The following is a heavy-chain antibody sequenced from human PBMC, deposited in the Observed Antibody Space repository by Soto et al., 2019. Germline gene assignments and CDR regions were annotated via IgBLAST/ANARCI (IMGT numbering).Heavy chain of an antibody. CDR2: IIPILGIA. CDR3: ARSGGSYRAGDYYYYYYMDV. Sequence: ASVKVSCKASGGTFSSYTISWVRQAPGQGLEWMGRIIPILGIANYAQKFQGRVTITADKSTSTAYMELSSLRSEDTAVYYCARSGGSYRAGDYYYYYYMDVWGKGTTVTVSS. CDR1: GGTFSSYT. J-gene: IGHJ6*03. D-gene: IGHD3-16*02. V-gene: IGHV1-69*02.